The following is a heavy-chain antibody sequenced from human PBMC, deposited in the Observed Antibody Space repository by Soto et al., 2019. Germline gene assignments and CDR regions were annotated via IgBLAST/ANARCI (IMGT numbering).Heavy chain of an antibody. V-gene: IGHV6-1*01. Sequence: SQTLSLTCAISGDSVSSNSAAWNWIRQSPSRGLEWLGRTYYRSKWYNDYAVSVKSRITINPDTSKNQFSLRLNSVTPEDTAVYYCARDSGEAMGPYYYYYGMDVWGQGTTVTVSS. CDR2: TYYRSKWYN. CDR1: GDSVSSNSAA. D-gene: IGHD3-10*01. CDR3: ARDSGEAMGPYYYYYGMDV. J-gene: IGHJ6*02.